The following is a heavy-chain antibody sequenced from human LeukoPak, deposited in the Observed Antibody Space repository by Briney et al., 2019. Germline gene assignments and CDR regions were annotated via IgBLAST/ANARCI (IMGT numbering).Heavy chain of an antibody. CDR3: ARVRSYSIGWSLGFY. D-gene: IGHD6-19*01. CDR1: GYTFTSYG. V-gene: IGHV1-18*01. Sequence: ASVKVSCKASGYTFTSYGISWVRQAPGQGLEWMGWISAYNGNTNYAQKLQGRATMTTDTSTSTAYMELRSLRSDDTAVYCCARVRSYSIGWSLGFYWGQGTLVTVSS. CDR2: ISAYNGNT. J-gene: IGHJ4*02.